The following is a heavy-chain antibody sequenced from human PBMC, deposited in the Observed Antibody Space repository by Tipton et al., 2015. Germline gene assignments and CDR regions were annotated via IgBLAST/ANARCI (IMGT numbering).Heavy chain of an antibody. V-gene: IGHV4-61*01. CDR2: IYYRGST. J-gene: IGHJ4*02. CDR3: ARARGRHGGLFDS. D-gene: IGHD4-23*01. Sequence: TLSLTCTVSGGSLSSGSYYWSWIRQPPGKGLEWIGCIYYRGSTNYNPSLKSRVTISVDTSKTQFSLKMSSVTASDTAVYYCARARGRHGGLFDSWGQGILVTVSS. CDR1: GGSLSSGSYY.